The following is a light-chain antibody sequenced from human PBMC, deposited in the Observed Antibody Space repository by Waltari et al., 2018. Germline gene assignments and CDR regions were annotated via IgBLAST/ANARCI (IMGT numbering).Light chain of an antibody. CDR1: VYRCNKKPG. Sequence: VYRCNKKPGLAGFQQKPEQAPGLLMYGAYTRESGVPDRFSGSGAGTDFTLTISSLQAEDVAVYYCQQYYSPPLFTFGPGTKVDIK. J-gene: IGKJ3*01. CDR3: QQYYSPPLFT. V-gene: IGKV4-1*01. CDR2: GAY.